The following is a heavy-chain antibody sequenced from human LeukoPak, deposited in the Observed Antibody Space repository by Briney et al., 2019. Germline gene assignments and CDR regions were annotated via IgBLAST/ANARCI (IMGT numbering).Heavy chain of an antibody. V-gene: IGHV1-2*04. Sequence: ASVTVSCKASGYTFTGYYMHWVRQAPGQGLEWMGWINPNSGGTNYAQKFQGWVTMTRDTSISTAYMELSRLRSDDTAVYYCARGGPCGGDCFFDYWGQGTLVTVSS. D-gene: IGHD2-21*02. J-gene: IGHJ4*02. CDR3: ARGGPCGGDCFFDY. CDR1: GYTFTGYY. CDR2: INPNSGGT.